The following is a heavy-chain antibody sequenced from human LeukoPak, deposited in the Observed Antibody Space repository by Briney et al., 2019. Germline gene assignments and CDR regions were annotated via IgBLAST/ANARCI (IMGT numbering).Heavy chain of an antibody. Sequence: GASLRLSCAASGFTFSSYAMSWVRQAPGKGLEWVSAISGSGGSTYYADSVKGRFTISRDNSKNTLYLQMNSLRAEDTAVYYCARDGGGSYFYYYYGMDVWGQGTTVTVSS. CDR1: GFTFSSYA. J-gene: IGHJ6*02. V-gene: IGHV3-23*01. CDR3: ARDGGGSYFYYYYGMDV. CDR2: ISGSGGST. D-gene: IGHD1-26*01.